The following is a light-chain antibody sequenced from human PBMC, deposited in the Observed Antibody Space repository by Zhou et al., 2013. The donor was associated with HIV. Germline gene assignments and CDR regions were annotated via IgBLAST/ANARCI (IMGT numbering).Light chain of an antibody. J-gene: IGKJ1*01. CDR1: QSISSW. Sequence: DIQITQSPSTLSASVGDRVTITCRASQSISSWLAWYQQKPGKAPELLIQKASNLESGVPSRFSGTGSGTEFTLTISSLQPEDSATYYCQQYNVFWTFGLRDQGGNQT. V-gene: IGKV1-5*03. CDR2: KAS. CDR3: QQYNVFWT.